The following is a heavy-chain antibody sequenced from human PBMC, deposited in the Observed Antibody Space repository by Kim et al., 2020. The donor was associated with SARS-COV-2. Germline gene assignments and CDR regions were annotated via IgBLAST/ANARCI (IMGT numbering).Heavy chain of an antibody. V-gene: IGHV4-31*03. J-gene: IGHJ4*02. D-gene: IGHD4-17*01. CDR1: GGSISSGGYY. Sequence: SETLSLTCTVSGGSISSGGYYWSWIRQHPGKGLEWIGYIYYSGSTYYNPSLKSRVTISVDTSKNQFSLKLSSVTAADTAVYYCARGGAGDYGYFDYWGQGTLVTVSS. CDR2: IYYSGST. CDR3: ARGGAGDYGYFDY.